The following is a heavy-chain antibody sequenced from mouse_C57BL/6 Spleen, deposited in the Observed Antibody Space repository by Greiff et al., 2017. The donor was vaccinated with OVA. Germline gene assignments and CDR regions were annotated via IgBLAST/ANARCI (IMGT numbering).Heavy chain of an antibody. V-gene: IGHV1-81*01. Sequence: QVHVKQSGAELARPGASVKLSCKASGYTFTSYGISWVKQRTGQGLEWIGEIYPRSGNTYYNEKFKGKATLTADKSSSTAYMELRSLTSEDSAVYFCASPASYYGSSYYYFDYWGQGTTLTVSS. CDR2: IYPRSGNT. D-gene: IGHD1-1*01. CDR3: ASPASYYGSSYYYFDY. J-gene: IGHJ2*01. CDR1: GYTFTSYG.